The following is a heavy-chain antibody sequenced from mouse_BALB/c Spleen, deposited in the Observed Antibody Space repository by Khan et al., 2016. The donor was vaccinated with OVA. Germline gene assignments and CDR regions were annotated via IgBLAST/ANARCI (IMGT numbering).Heavy chain of an antibody. V-gene: IGHV2-3*01. CDR1: GFSLTSYG. CDR2: IWGDGNT. D-gene: IGHD2-1*01. J-gene: IGHJ4*01. Sequence: VQLKESGPGLVAPSQSLSITCTVSGFSLTSYGVNWVRQPPGKGLEWLGVIWGDGNTNYHSALISRLSISKDNSKSQVFLKLNSLQTDDTAKYYCVKQNYGTLYAMDYWGQGTAVTVSS. CDR3: VKQNYGTLYAMDY.